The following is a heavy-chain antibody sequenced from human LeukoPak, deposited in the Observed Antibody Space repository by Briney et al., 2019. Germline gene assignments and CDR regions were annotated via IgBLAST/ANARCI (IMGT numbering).Heavy chain of an antibody. V-gene: IGHV4-4*02. CDR2: VHLSGRT. Sequence: SGTLSLTCGVSGGSISSTNWWTWVRQPPGEGLEWIGEVHLSGRTNYNPPLESRVTMSVDMSGNHISLKLTSVTAADTAVYYCAREGGPYRPLDYSGQGTLVTVSS. CDR1: GGSISSTNW. J-gene: IGHJ4*02. CDR3: AREGGPYRPLDY.